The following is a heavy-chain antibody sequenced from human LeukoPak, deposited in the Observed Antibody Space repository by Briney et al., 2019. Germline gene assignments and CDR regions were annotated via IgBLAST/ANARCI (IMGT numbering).Heavy chain of an antibody. D-gene: IGHD3-22*01. CDR1: GFIFSDYY. J-gene: IGHJ4*02. CDR2: ISDSGSTI. Sequence: GGSLRLSCAASGFIFSDYYMTWIRQTPGKGLEWLSYISDSGSTINYADSVKGRLTISRDNSKKSLFLQMNSLRAEDTAVYYCAIYYDSSGSIDHWGQGTLVTVSS. CDR3: AIYYDSSGSIDH. V-gene: IGHV3-11*01.